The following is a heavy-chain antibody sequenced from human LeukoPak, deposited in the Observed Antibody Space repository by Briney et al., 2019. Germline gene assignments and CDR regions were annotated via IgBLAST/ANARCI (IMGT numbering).Heavy chain of an antibody. CDR1: GGSISSGDYY. D-gene: IGHD5-12*01. CDR2: IYYSGTT. J-gene: IGHJ4*02. V-gene: IGHV4-30-4*01. CDR3: ARDNSGYGRSHY. Sequence: SQTQSLTCTVSGGSISSGDYYWTWIRQPPGKGLEWIGYIYYSGTTYYNPSLKSRITISVDTSKDQFSLHLNSVTAADTAVYYCARDNSGYGRSHYWGQGTLVTVSS.